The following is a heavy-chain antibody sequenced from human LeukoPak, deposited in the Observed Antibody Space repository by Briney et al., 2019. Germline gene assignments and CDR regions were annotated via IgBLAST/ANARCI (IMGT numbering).Heavy chain of an antibody. CDR1: GYTFTGYY. Sequence: ASVKVSCKASGYTFTGYYIHWVRQAPGQGLEWMGWIIPNSGGTNYAQNFQGRVTMIRDTSISTAFMELSRLRSDDTAVYYCARATPYDNNGYYYVFSAHDTFDIWGQGTMVTVSS. CDR3: ARATPYDNNGYYYVFSAHDTFDI. CDR2: IIPNSGGT. V-gene: IGHV1-2*02. D-gene: IGHD3-22*01. J-gene: IGHJ3*02.